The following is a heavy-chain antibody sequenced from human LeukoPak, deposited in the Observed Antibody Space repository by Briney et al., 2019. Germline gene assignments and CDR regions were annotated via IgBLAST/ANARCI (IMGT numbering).Heavy chain of an antibody. V-gene: IGHV3-11*01. D-gene: IGHD1-7*01. CDR3: GRDFGLSGTKRSFDI. Sequence: GGSLRLSCAASGFTFSDYYMGWIRQAPGKGLEWVSDISGSGSTIFYADSVEGRFTISRDNAKNSMHLQMNSLRAEDTAVYYCGRDFGLSGTKRSFDIWGQGTMVTVSS. CDR2: ISGSGSTI. J-gene: IGHJ3*02. CDR1: GFTFSDYY.